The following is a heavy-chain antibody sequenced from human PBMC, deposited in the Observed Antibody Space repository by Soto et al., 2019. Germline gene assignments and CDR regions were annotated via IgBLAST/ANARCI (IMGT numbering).Heavy chain of an antibody. D-gene: IGHD3-16*02. Sequence: ASVKVSCKASGYTFTGYYMHWVRQAPGQGLEWMGWINPNSGGTNYAQKFQGRVTMTRDTSISTAYMELSRLRSDDTAVYYCARVSVPYYYYGMDVWGQGTTVTVS. CDR2: INPNSGGT. CDR3: ARVSVPYYYYGMDV. J-gene: IGHJ6*02. V-gene: IGHV1-2*02. CDR1: GYTFTGYY.